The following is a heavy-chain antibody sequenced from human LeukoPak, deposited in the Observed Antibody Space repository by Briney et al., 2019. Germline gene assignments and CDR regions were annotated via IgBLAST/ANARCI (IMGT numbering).Heavy chain of an antibody. CDR3: ASIVGATIEPFDY. CDR2: MNPNSGNT. J-gene: IGHJ4*02. CDR1: GYTFTSYD. Sequence: ASVKVSCTASGYTFTSYDINWVRQATGQGLEWMGWMNPNSGNTGYAQKFQGRVTMTRNTSISTAYMELSSLRSEDTAVYYCASIVGATIEPFDYWGQGTLVTVSS. D-gene: IGHD1-26*01. V-gene: IGHV1-8*01.